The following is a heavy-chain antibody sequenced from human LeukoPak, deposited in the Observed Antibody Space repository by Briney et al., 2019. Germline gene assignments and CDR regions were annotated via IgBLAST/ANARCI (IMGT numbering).Heavy chain of an antibody. V-gene: IGHV3-30*04. CDR2: ISYDGSNK. D-gene: IGHD3-10*01. CDR1: GFTFSSYA. Sequence: PGGSLRLSCAASGFTFSSYAMHWVRQAPGRGLEWVAVISYDGSNKYYADSVKGRFTISRDNSKNTLYLQMNSLRAEDTAVYYCAKQGFGESLFDPWGQGTLVTVSS. J-gene: IGHJ5*02. CDR3: AKQGFGESLFDP.